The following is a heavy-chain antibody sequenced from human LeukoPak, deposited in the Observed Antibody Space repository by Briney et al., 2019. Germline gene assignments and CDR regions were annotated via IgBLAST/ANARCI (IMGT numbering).Heavy chain of an antibody. CDR3: AKDQGQAIVPRRFDY. CDR2: IYYSGGDT. Sequence: GVSLRLSCVASGFSFSTYAMSWVRQAPGKGLEWVSTIYYSGGDTYSADSVKGRFTISRDNSRNTLYLQMNSLRAEDTAVYYCAKDQGQAIVPRRFDYWGQGTLVTVSS. J-gene: IGHJ4*02. D-gene: IGHD6-6*01. CDR1: GFSFSTYA. V-gene: IGHV3-23*01.